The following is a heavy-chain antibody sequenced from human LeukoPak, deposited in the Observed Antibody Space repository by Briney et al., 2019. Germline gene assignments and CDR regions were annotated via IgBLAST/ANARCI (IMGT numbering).Heavy chain of an antibody. CDR1: GGSISSYY. D-gene: IGHD2-21*02. J-gene: IGHJ6*03. CDR3: ARVTCGGDCRAHYYYYHMDV. Sequence: SETLSLTCTVSGGSISSYYWSWIRQPPGKGLEWIANMYYTGSTYYNPSLKSRVTISVDTSKNQFALKLSSVAAADTAVYYCARVTCGGDCRAHYYYYHMDVWGKGTTVTISS. CDR2: MYYTGST. V-gene: IGHV4-59*08.